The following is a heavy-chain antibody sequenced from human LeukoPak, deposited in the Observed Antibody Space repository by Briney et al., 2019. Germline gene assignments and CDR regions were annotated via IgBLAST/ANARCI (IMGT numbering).Heavy chain of an antibody. CDR2: IYYSGST. V-gene: IGHV4-61*08. CDR1: GGSISSGDYS. J-gene: IGHJ4*02. D-gene: IGHD1-26*01. Sequence: SETLSLTCTVSGGSISSGDYSWSWIRQPPGKGLEWIGYIYYSGSTNYNPSLKSRVTISVDTSKNQFSLKLSSVTAADTAVYYCASLYSGSSWASDYRGQGTLVTVSS. CDR3: ASLYSGSSWASDY.